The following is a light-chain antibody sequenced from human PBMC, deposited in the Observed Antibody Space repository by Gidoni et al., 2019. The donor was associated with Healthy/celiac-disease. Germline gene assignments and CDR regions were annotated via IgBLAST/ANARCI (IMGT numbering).Light chain of an antibody. CDR3: SSYTNSNFLV. V-gene: IGLV2-14*01. CDR1: SSDVGAYHY. Sequence: QSALTQPASVAGSPGQSITISCTGTSSDVGAYHYVSWYQHHPGKAPKLMIYEVSNRPSGVSNRFSGSKSGNTASLTISGLQPEDESDYYCSSYTNSNFLVFGGGTKLTVL. CDR2: EVS. J-gene: IGLJ3*02.